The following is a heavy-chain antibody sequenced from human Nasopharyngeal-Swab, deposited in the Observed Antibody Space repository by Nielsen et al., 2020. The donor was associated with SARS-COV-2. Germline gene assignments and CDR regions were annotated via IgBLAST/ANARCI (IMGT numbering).Heavy chain of an antibody. D-gene: IGHD6-13*01. CDR1: GGSISSSSYY. CDR3: ARDLDARLAAAGTGIFDY. J-gene: IGHJ4*02. V-gene: IGHV4-39*02. CDR2: IYYSGST. Sequence: SETLSLTCTVSGGSISSSSYYWGWIRQPPGKGLEWIGSIYYSGSTYYNPSLKSRVTISVDTSKNQFSLKLSSVTAADTAVYYCARDLDARLAAAGTGIFDYWGQGTLVTVSS.